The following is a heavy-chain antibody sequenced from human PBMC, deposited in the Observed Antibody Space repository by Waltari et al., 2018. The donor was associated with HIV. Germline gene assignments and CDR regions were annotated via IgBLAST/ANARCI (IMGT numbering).Heavy chain of an antibody. CDR2: FDPEDGET. V-gene: IGHV1-24*01. J-gene: IGHJ4*02. CDR3: ATTPLKLTSSGYYYAHEG. Sequence: QVQLVQSGAEVKKPGASVTVYCKVSGYTLTDLSMPWVPQAPGKGLEWMGGFDPEDGETIYAQKFQGRVTMTEDTSTDTAYMELSSLRSEDTAVYYCATTPLKLTSSGYYYAHEGWGQGTLVTVSS. CDR1: GYTLTDLS. D-gene: IGHD3-22*01.